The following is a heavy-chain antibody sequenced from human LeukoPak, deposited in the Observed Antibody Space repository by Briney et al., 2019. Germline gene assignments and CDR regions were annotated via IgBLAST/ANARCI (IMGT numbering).Heavy chain of an antibody. J-gene: IGHJ4*02. CDR1: GFTFSSYS. Sequence: GGSLRLSCAASGFTFSSYSMNWVRQAPGKGLEWVSSISSSSSYIYYADSVKGRFTISRDNAKNSLYLQMNSLRAEDTAVYYCAKLDKAYGSGSYPLSYFDYWGQGTLVTVSS. CDR2: ISSSSSYI. D-gene: IGHD3-10*01. CDR3: AKLDKAYGSGSYPLSYFDY. V-gene: IGHV3-21*04.